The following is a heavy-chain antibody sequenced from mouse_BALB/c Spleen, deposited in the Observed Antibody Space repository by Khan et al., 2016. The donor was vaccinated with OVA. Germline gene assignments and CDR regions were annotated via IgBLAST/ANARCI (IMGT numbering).Heavy chain of an antibody. J-gene: IGHJ3*01. V-gene: IGHV5-6*01. CDR2: ISRGGDYT. Sequence: EVQLVESGGDLVKPGGSLKLSCAASGFTFSSYSMSWVRQTPDKRLEWVANISRGGDYTYYPDNVKGRFTISTDNSYNTPYLQMSSLKSEDSARYFGASQLTGWFAYGGQGTLVTVSA. CDR3: ASQLTGWFAY. CDR1: GFTFSSYS.